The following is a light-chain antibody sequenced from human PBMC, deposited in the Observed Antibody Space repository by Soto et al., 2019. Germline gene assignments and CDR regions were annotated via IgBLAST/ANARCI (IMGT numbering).Light chain of an antibody. CDR1: SSDVGGYNY. CDR2: DVS. CDR3: SSYTSSSTYVV. V-gene: IGLV2-14*01. J-gene: IGLJ2*01. Sequence: QSALTQPASVSGSPGQSITISCTGTSSDVGGYNYVSWYQQHPGKAPKLMIYDVSNRPSGVSNRFSGSKSRNTASLTISGRQAEDEADYYCSSYTSSSTYVVFGGGTKLTVL.